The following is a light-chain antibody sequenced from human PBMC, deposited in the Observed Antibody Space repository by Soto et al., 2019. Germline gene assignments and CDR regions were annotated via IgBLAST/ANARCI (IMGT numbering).Light chain of an antibody. V-gene: IGLV2-8*01. CDR3: SSYAGSNIWV. CDR1: SSDVGNYNY. CDR2: EVS. J-gene: IGLJ3*02. Sequence: QSALTQSPSASGSPGQSVTISCTGTSSDVGNYNYVSWYQQHPGKAPKLMIYEVSKRPSGVPDRISGSKSGNTASLTVSGLQVEDEADYYCSSYAGSNIWVFGGGTKLTVL.